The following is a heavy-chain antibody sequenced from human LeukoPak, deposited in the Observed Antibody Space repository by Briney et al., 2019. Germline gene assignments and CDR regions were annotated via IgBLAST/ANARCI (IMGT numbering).Heavy chain of an antibody. CDR1: GGTFSSYA. V-gene: IGHV1-69*06. J-gene: IGHJ3*02. D-gene: IGHD3-22*01. CDR3: ATNYYDSSGSFDI. CDR2: IIPIFGTA. Sequence: GASVKVSCKASGGTFSSYAISWVRQAPGQGLEWMGGIIPIFGTANHAQKFQGRVTMTEDTSTDTAYMELSSLRSEDTAVYYCATNYYDSSGSFDIWGQGTMVTVSS.